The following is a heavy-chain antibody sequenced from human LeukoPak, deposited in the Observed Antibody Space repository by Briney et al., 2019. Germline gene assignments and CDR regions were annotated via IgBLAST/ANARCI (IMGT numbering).Heavy chain of an antibody. CDR3: ASSVYGDYDYYYYMDV. J-gene: IGHJ6*03. V-gene: IGHV1-69*06. CDR2: IIPIFGTA. D-gene: IGHD4-17*01. CDR1: GGTFSSYA. Sequence: SVKVSCKASGGTFSSYAISWVRQAPGQGLEWMGGIIPIFGTANYARKFQGRVTITADKSTSTAYMELSSLRSEDTAVYYCASSVYGDYDYYYYMDVWGKGTTVTVSS.